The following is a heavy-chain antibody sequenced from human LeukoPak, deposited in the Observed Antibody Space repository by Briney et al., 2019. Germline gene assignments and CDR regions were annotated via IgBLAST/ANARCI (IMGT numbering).Heavy chain of an antibody. Sequence: GESLKISCKGSGYSFTTNWIGWVRQMPGKGLEWMGIIYPGDSDTRYSPSFQGQVTISADKSISTAYLQWSSLKASDTAMYYCARARFCSGGDCYAEYWGQGTLVTVSS. CDR2: IYPGDSDT. CDR1: GYSFTTNW. CDR3: ARARFCSGGDCYAEY. D-gene: IGHD2-21*01. J-gene: IGHJ4*02. V-gene: IGHV5-51*01.